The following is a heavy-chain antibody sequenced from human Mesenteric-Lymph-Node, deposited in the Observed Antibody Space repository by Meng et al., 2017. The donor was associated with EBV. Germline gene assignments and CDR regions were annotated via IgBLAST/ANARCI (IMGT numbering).Heavy chain of an antibody. CDR3: ANESFP. CDR1: GFTFSNYA. CDR2: TSGGGDIT. V-gene: IGHV3-23*01. J-gene: IGHJ5*02. Sequence: VGLLESGGGLVQPGGSLRLSWLASGFTFSNYAMSWVRQAPGKGLEWVSTTSGGGDITYYADSVKGRFTISRDNSKNTLFLQMNSLKAEDTAVYYCANESFPWGQGTLVTVSS.